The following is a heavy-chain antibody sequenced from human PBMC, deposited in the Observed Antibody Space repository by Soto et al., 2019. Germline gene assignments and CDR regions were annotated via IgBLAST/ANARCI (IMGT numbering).Heavy chain of an antibody. Sequence: GGSLRLSCAASGFTFSSYAMHWVRQAPGKGLELVAVISYDGSNKYYADSVKGRFTISRDNSKNTLYLQMNSLRAEDTAVYYCARTYYYDSSGYYYFDYWGQGTLVTVSS. CDR3: ARTYYYDSSGYYYFDY. CDR2: ISYDGSNK. CDR1: GFTFSSYA. V-gene: IGHV3-30*04. J-gene: IGHJ4*02. D-gene: IGHD3-22*01.